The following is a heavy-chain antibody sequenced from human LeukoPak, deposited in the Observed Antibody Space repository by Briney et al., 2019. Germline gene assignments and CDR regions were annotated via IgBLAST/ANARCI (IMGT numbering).Heavy chain of an antibody. CDR1: GITLSNYG. Sequence: GGSLRLSCAVSGITLSNYGMSWVRQAPGRGLEWVAGISDTGGRTNYADSVKGRFTISRDNPKNILYQQMNSLRAEDTAVYFCAKRGVVIRVILVGFHKEAYYFDSWGQGALVTVSS. CDR2: ISDTGGRT. J-gene: IGHJ4*02. D-gene: IGHD3-10*01. CDR3: AKRGVVIRVILVGFHKEAYYFDS. V-gene: IGHV3-23*01.